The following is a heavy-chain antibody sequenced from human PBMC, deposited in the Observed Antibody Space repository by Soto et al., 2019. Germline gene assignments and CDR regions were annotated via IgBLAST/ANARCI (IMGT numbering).Heavy chain of an antibody. D-gene: IGHD3-9*01. Sequence: ASVKVSCKASGYTFTGYYMHWVRQAPGQGLEWMGWINPNSGGTNYAQKFQGWVTMTRDTSISTAYMELSRLRSDDTAVYYCARAPIXGYDILTAPYYYYGMDVWGQGTTVTVSS. V-gene: IGHV1-2*04. CDR3: ARAPIXGYDILTAPYYYYGMDV. CDR1: GYTFTGYY. J-gene: IGHJ6*02. CDR2: INPNSGGT.